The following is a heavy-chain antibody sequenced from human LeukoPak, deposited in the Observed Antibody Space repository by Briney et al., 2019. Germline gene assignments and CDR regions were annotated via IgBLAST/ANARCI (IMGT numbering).Heavy chain of an antibody. J-gene: IGHJ4*02. CDR2: VYHSGTT. V-gene: IGHV4-38-2*01. CDR3: ARLVPTTGYFDP. Sequence: PSETLSLTCGVSAYSVNSAYYWGWIRQPPGKGLEWIGTVYHSGTTYYNPSLKNRVTISVDTSKNQFSLKLTSVTAADTAVYYCARLVPTTGYFDPWGQGTLVTVSS. CDR1: AYSVNSAYY. D-gene: IGHD1-1*01.